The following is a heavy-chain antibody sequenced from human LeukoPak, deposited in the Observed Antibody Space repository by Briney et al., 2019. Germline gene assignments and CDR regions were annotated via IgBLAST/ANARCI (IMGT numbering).Heavy chain of an antibody. CDR3: AKAGHGDYIDY. J-gene: IGHJ4*02. Sequence: GGSLRLSCAASGFTFDDYAMHWVRQAPGKGLEWVSGISWNSGSIGYADSVKGRFTVSRDKAKNSLYLQMNSLRAEDMAVYYCAKAGHGDYIDYWGQGTLVTVSS. CDR2: ISWNSGSI. CDR1: GFTFDDYA. V-gene: IGHV3-9*03. D-gene: IGHD4-17*01.